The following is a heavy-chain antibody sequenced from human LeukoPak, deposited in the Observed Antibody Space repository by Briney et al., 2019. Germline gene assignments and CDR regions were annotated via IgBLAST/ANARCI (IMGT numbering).Heavy chain of an antibody. Sequence: GGSLRLSYAASGLPFSNYWMSWVRQAPGKGLEWVANIKHDGSEKYYVDSVKGRFTISRENAKNSLYLQMPSLRAEDTAVYYCARAFLDVWGKGTTVTVSS. CDR1: GLPFSNYW. CDR3: ARAFLDV. J-gene: IGHJ6*04. CDR2: IKHDGSEK. V-gene: IGHV3-7*01. D-gene: IGHD2/OR15-2a*01.